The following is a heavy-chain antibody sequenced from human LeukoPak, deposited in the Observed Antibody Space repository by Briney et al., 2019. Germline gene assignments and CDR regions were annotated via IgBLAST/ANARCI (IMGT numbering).Heavy chain of an antibody. CDR1: GGSISSYY. V-gene: IGHV4-59*01. Sequence: SETLSLTCTVSGGSISSYYWSWIRQPPGKGLEWIGYIYYSGSTNYNPSLKSRVTISVDTSKNQFSLKLSSVTAADTAVYYCARDTPSLYGMDVWGQGTTVTVSS. CDR3: ARDTPSLYGMDV. J-gene: IGHJ6*02. CDR2: IYYSGST.